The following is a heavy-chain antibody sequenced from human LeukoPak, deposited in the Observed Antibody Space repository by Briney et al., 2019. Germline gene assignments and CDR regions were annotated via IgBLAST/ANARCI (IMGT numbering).Heavy chain of an antibody. V-gene: IGHV3-48*01. CDR3: ARGPPLFDP. Sequence: GGSLRLSCGASGFSFSDYDMNWVRQAPGKGLEWISYISISSTSIQYADSVKGRFTISRDNAKNSLYLQMNSLRAEDTAVYYCARGPPLFDPWGQGTLVTVSS. CDR2: ISISSTSI. CDR1: GFSFSDYD. J-gene: IGHJ5*02.